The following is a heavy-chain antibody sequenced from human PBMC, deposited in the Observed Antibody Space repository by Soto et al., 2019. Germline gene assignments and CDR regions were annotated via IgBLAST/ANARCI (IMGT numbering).Heavy chain of an antibody. V-gene: IGHV4-4*02. CDR2: IFHVGST. D-gene: IGHD3-3*01. Sequence: QVHLQESGPGLVKPSGTLSLTCAVSGGSISTNQWWNWVRQAPGKGLEWIGEIFHVGSTNYNPSLNSRVIISFDKSKIQFSLNLSSVTAAETAVYYCARLQPDTSGYYFDHWGQGALVTVSS. J-gene: IGHJ4*02. CDR1: GGSISTNQW. CDR3: ARLQPDTSGYYFDH.